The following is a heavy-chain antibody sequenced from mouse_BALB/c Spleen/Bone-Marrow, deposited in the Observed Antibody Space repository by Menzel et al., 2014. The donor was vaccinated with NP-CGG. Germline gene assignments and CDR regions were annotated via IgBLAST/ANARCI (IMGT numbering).Heavy chain of an antibody. V-gene: IGHV1-18*01. CDR1: GYTFTDYN. D-gene: IGHD2-4*01. J-gene: IGHJ3*01. CDR3: ARWGSDYLFAY. Sequence: VQLKQSGPELVKPGASVKIPCKASGYTFTDYNMDWVKQSHGKSLEWIGDINPNNGGTIYNQKFKGKATLTVDKSSSAAYMELRSLTSEDTAVYYCARWGSDYLFAYWGQGTLVTVSA. CDR2: INPNNGGT.